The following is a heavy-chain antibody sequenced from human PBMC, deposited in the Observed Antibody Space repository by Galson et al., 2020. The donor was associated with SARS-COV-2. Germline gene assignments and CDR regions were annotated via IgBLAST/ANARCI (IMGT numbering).Heavy chain of an antibody. CDR2: IYHSGST. V-gene: IGHV4-39*07. J-gene: IGHJ4*02. D-gene: IGHD3-10*01. Sequence: SETLTLTCPVYGGSIRNGGYYWNWIRQHPGKGLEWIGSIYHSGSTYYNPSLKSRVTISVDTSKNQFSLKLSSVTAADTAVYYCASHPGGGWFGELLSPHFDYWGQGTLVTVSS. CDR3: ASHPGGGWFGELLSPHFDY. CDR1: GGSIRNGGYY.